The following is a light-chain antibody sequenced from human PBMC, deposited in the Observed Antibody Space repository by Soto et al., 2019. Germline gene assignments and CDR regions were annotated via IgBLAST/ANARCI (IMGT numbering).Light chain of an antibody. CDR2: AAS. Sequence: QMTQSPSSLSASVGDRVTITCRASQGIGNYLAWYQQKPGEVPQLLIYAASTLQSGVPSRFSGSGSGTDFTLTISSLQPEDVATYYCQRYNGALRPFGQGTKVEI. J-gene: IGKJ1*01. V-gene: IGKV1-27*01. CDR1: QGIGNY. CDR3: QRYNGALRP.